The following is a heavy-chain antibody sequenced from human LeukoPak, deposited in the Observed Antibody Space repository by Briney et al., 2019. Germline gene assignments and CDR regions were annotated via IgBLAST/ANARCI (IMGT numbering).Heavy chain of an antibody. CDR2: INPNSGGT. V-gene: IGHV1-2*02. Sequence: ASVKVSCKASGYTFTGYYMHWVRQAPGQGLEWMGWINPNSGGTNYAQKFQGRVTMTMDTSISTAYMELSRLRFDDTAVYYCAAGIAVAGPPRLVYWGQGTLVTVSS. CDR1: GYTFTGYY. J-gene: IGHJ4*02. D-gene: IGHD6-19*01. CDR3: AAGIAVAGPPRLVY.